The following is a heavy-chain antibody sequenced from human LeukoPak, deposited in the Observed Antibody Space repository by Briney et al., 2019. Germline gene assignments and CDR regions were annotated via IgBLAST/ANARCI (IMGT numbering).Heavy chain of an antibody. CDR2: IYYTGSI. CDR3: ARRGGSGRAFDY. Sequence: SETLSLTCSVSGASISGGTYYWGWIRQPPGKGLECIGSIYYTGSIYDNPSLKSRVTISVNTSKNQFSLKLSSVAAADTAVYYCARRGGSGRAFDYWGQGTLVTVSS. V-gene: IGHV4-39*01. CDR1: GASISGGTYY. D-gene: IGHD1-26*01. J-gene: IGHJ4*02.